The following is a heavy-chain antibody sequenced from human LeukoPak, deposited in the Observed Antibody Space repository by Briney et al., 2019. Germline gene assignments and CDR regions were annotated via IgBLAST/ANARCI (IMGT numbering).Heavy chain of an antibody. V-gene: IGHV3-66*02. J-gene: IGHJ4*02. D-gene: IGHD2-15*01. CDR2: IYSGGST. Sequence: QPGGSRRLSCAASGFTVSSNYMSWVRQAPGKGLEWVSVIYSGGSTYYADSVKGRFTISRDNSKNTLYLQMNSLRAEDTAVYYCARDLDCSGGSCYSYWGQGTLVTVSS. CDR3: ARDLDCSGGSCYSY. CDR1: GFTVSSNY.